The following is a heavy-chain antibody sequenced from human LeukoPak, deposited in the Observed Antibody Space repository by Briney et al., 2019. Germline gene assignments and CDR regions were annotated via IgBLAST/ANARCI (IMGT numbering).Heavy chain of an antibody. Sequence: VGSLRLSCAASGFTFSSYTMNWVRQAPGKGLEWVSSISSSISYIYYADSVKGRFTISRNNAKNSLYLQMNSQRAEDTAVYHCARGGTTVPTPFESGGQGPLVTVSS. CDR3: ARGGTTVPTPFES. J-gene: IGHJ5*01. V-gene: IGHV3-21*01. D-gene: IGHD4-17*01. CDR2: ISSSISYI. CDR1: GFTFSSYT.